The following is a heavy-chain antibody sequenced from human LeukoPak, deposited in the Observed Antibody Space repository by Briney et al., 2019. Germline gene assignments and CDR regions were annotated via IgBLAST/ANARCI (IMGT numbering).Heavy chain of an antibody. CDR1: GFTFNSIP. CDR2: VLNDGSTK. V-gene: IGHV3-30-3*01. CDR3: ARGETTTSPYFDY. Sequence: GGSLRLSCAASGFTFNSIPMHWVRQAPGKGLEWVAIVLNDGSTKYYADYVRGRFTICRDNSKDTVYLQMNSLRVEDTAIYYCARGETTTSPYFDYWGQGTLVTVSS. J-gene: IGHJ4*02. D-gene: IGHD1-26*01.